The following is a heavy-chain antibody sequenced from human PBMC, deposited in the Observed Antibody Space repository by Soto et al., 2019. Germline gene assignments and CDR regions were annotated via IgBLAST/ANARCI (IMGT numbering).Heavy chain of an antibody. Sequence: SEALSLTCTVSGGSISSYYWSWIRQPPWKGLEWIGYIYYSGSTNYNPSLKSRVTISVDTSKNQFSLKLSSVTAADTAVYYCARGVGYCSGGSCSATAFDIWGQGTMVTVSS. V-gene: IGHV4-59*12. CDR2: IYYSGST. J-gene: IGHJ3*02. CDR1: GGSISSYY. CDR3: ARGVGYCSGGSCSATAFDI. D-gene: IGHD2-15*01.